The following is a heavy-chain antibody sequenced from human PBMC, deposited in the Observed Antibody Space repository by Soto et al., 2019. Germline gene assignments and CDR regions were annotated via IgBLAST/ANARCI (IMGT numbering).Heavy chain of an antibody. Sequence: ASVKVSCKVSGYTLTELSMHWVRQAPGKGLEWMGCFDPEVGETIYAQKFQGRVTMTEDTSTDTAYLELSSLRFEDTAVYYCATARVRGVTYLYWGQGTLVTVSS. J-gene: IGHJ4*02. CDR2: FDPEVGET. V-gene: IGHV1-24*01. CDR3: ATARVRGVTYLY. D-gene: IGHD3-10*02. CDR1: GYTLTELS.